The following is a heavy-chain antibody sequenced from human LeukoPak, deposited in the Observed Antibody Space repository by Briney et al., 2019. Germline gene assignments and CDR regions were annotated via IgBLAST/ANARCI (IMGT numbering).Heavy chain of an antibody. CDR1: GFSLSTSGVG. J-gene: IGHJ4*02. D-gene: IGHD3-22*01. CDR2: IYWDDDK. CDR3: AHSSTPYYYDSSGYYYDY. V-gene: IGHV2-5*02. Sequence: SGPTLVKPTQTLTLTCTFSGFSLSTSGVGVGWIRQPPGKALEWLALIYWDDDKRYSPSLKSRLTITKDTSKNKVVLTMTNMDPVDTATYYCAHSSTPYYYDSSGYYYDYWGQGTLVTVSS.